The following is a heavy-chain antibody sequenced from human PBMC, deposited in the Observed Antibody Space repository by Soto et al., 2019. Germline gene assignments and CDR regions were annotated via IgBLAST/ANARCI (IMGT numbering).Heavy chain of an antibody. CDR1: GFTFSSYA. D-gene: IGHD3-10*01. J-gene: IGHJ4*02. CDR2: ISGSGGST. V-gene: IGHV3-23*01. Sequence: EVQLLESGGGLVQPGGSLRLSCAASGFTFSSYAMSWVRQAPGKGLEWVSAISGSGGSTYYAESVKGRFTISRDNSKNTLFRQMNSLRAEDTAVYSCAKDLFVTSGLSDGDLFDYWGQGTLDTVSS. CDR3: AKDLFVTSGLSDGDLFDY.